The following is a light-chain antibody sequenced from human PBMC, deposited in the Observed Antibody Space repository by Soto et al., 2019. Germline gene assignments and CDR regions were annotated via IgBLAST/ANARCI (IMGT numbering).Light chain of an antibody. CDR3: QQYGSSPRT. CDR2: GAS. J-gene: IGKJ1*01. V-gene: IGKV3-20*01. CDR1: QSVSSSY. Sequence: EIVLTQSPGTLSLSPGERATLSCRASQSVSSSYLAWYQQKPGQAPRLLIYGASSRATGIPDRFRGSGSGTDFPLTISRLEPEDFAVYYGQQYGSSPRTFGRGTKVEVK.